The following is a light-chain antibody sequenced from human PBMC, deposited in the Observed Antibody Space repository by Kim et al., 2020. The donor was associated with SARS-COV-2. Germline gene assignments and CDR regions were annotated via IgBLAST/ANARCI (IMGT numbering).Light chain of an antibody. V-gene: IGKV3-15*01. CDR2: GAS. Sequence: SPGERATRPCRASQSVSSNLAWYQQKPGQAPRLLIYGASTRATGIPARFSGSGSGTEFTLTISSLQSEDFAVYYCQQYNNWPPKYTFGQGTKLEI. J-gene: IGKJ2*01. CDR1: QSVSSN. CDR3: QQYNNWPPKYT.